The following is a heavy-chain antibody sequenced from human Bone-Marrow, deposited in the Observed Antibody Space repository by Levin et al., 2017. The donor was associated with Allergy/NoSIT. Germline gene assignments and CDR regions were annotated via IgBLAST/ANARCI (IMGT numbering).Heavy chain of an antibody. CDR1: GFTFSSYW. CDR3: ARDIPYCGGDCYPYYYDGMDG. J-gene: IGHJ6*02. Sequence: GGSLRLSCAASGFTFSSYWMSWVRQAPGKGLEWVANIKQDGSEKYYVDSVKGRFTISRDNAKNSLYLQMNSLRAEDTAVYYCARDIPYCGGDCYPYYYDGMDGWGQGTTVTVSS. D-gene: IGHD2-21*02. V-gene: IGHV3-7*01. CDR2: IKQDGSEK.